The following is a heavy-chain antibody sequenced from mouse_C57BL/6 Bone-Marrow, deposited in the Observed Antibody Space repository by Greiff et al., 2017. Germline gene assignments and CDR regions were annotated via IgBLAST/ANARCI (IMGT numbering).Heavy chain of an antibody. CDR2: IWTGGGT. V-gene: IGHV2-9-1*01. CDR1: GFSLTSYA. CDR3: ASSYASPCWYFDV. J-gene: IGHJ1*03. D-gene: IGHD6-1*01. Sequence: VQGVESGPGLVAPSQSLSITCTVSGFSLTSYAISWVRQPPGKGLEWLGVIWTGGGTNYNSALKSRLNISKDNSKRQVFLKMNSLQPDDTARYYCASSYASPCWYFDVWGTGTTVTVSS.